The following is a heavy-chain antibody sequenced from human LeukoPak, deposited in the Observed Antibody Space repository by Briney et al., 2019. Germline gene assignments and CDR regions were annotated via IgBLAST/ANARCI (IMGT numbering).Heavy chain of an antibody. J-gene: IGHJ4*02. CDR2: IYYSGST. CDR1: GGSISSYY. CDR3: ARYGFRYSSGWYWFDY. Sequence: PSETLSLTCTVSGGSISSYYWSWIRQPPGKGLEWIGYIYYSGSTNYNPSLKSRVTISVDTSKNQFSLKLSSVTAADTAVYYCARYGFRYSSGWYWFDYWGQGTLVTVSS. D-gene: IGHD6-19*01. V-gene: IGHV4-59*01.